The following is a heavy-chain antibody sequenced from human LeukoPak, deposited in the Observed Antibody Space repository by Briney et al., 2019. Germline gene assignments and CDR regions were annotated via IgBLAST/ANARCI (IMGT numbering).Heavy chain of an antibody. CDR2: INHSGST. J-gene: IGHJ5*02. Sequence: PSETLSITCAVYGGSFSGYYWSWIRQPPGNGLEWIGEINHSGSTNYNPSLKSRVTISVDTSKNQFSLKLSSVTAADTAVYYCARMLGYCSSTSCYGRFDPWGQGTLVTVSS. CDR3: ARMLGYCSSTSCYGRFDP. V-gene: IGHV4-34*01. CDR1: GGSFSGYY. D-gene: IGHD2-2*01.